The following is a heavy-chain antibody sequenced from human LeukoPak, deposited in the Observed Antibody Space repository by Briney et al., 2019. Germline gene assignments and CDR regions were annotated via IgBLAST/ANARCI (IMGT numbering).Heavy chain of an antibody. D-gene: IGHD5-24*01. CDR1: GFTFDDYA. V-gene: IGHV3-9*01. CDR2: ISWNSVNI. CDR3: EKDRGLRNQWLQVTYDS. J-gene: IGHJ4*02. Sequence: GRSLRLSCAASGFTFDDYAMHWVRQAPGKGLEWVSGISWNSVNIGHEDSVKGRFTISRDNAKNSLHLQMNSLRPEDTALYYCEKDRGLRNQWLQVTYDSWGQGTLVTVSS.